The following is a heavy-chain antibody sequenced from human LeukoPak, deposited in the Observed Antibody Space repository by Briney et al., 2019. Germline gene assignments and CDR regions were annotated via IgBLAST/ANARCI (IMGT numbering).Heavy chain of an antibody. D-gene: IGHD2-2*01. CDR1: GGSISSYY. V-gene: IGHV4-4*07. CDR2: IYTSGST. CDR3: AAEDIVVVPAARGWFDP. J-gene: IGHJ5*02. Sequence: SETLSLTCTVSGGSISSYYWSWIRQPAGKGLEWIGRIYTSGSTNYNPSLKSRVTMSVDTSKNQFSLKLGSVTAADTAVYYCAAEDIVVVPAARGWFDPWGQGTLVTVSS.